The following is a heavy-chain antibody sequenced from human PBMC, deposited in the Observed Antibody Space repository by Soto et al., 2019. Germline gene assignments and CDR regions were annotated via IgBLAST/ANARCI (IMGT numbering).Heavy chain of an antibody. CDR3: ARRGVTEYSTYYYYGMDV. V-gene: IGHV1-69*13. D-gene: IGHD2-21*01. Sequence: GASVKVSCKASGGTFSSYAISWVRQAPGQGLEWMGGIIPIFGTANYAQKFQGRVTITADESTSTAYMELSSLRSEDTAVYYCARRGVTEYSTYYYYGMDVWGQGTTVTVSS. J-gene: IGHJ6*02. CDR2: IIPIFGTA. CDR1: GGTFSSYA.